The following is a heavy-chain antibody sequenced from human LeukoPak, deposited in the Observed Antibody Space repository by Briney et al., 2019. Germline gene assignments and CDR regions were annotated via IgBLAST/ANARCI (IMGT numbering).Heavy chain of an antibody. CDR3: ARDLIGPSAPGGMDV. CDR1: GGTFSSYA. J-gene: IGHJ6*02. V-gene: IGHV1-69*04. Sequence: ASVKVSCKASGGTFSSYAISWVRQAPGQGLEWMGRIIPILGIANYAQKFQGRVTITADKSTSTAYMELSSLRSEDTAVYYCARDLIGPSAPGGMDVWGQGTTVTVSS. CDR2: IIPILGIA.